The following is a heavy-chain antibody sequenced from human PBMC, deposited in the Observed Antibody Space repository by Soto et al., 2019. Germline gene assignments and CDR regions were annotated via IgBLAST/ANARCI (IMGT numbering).Heavy chain of an antibody. CDR2: INHSGST. V-gene: IGHV4-34*09. D-gene: IGHD1-26*01. CDR3: ARESFGMDV. CDR1: GGSFSGYY. J-gene: IGHJ6*02. Sequence: SETLSLTCAVYGGSFSGYYWSWIRQPPGKGLEWIGEINHSGSTNYNPSLKSRVTISVDTSKNQFSLKLSSVTAADTAVYYCARESFGMDVWGQGTTVTVSS.